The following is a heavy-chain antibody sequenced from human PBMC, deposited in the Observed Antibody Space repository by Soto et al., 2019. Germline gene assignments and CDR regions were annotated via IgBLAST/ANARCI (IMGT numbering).Heavy chain of an antibody. Sequence: QVHLQQSGPGLVKPSQTLSLTCAISGDSVSSNSVAWNWIRQSPSRGLEWLGRTYFKSKWFIDFTGSVKHRKSIHPDTSKNQGPLHLDSVTPGDADLYYFARAGPLGGGDFDYWGQGTLVTVSS. J-gene: IGHJ4*02. V-gene: IGHV6-1*01. CDR3: ARAGPLGGGDFDY. D-gene: IGHD3-10*01. CDR1: GDSVSSNSVA. CDR2: TYFKSKWFI.